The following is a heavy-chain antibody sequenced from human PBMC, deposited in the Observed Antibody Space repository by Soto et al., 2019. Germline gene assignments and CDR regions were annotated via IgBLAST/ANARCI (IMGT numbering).Heavy chain of an antibody. Sequence: GASVKVSCKASGGTFSSYAISWVRQAPGQGLEWMGGIIPIFGTANYAQKFQGRVTITADESTSTAYMELSSLRSEDTAVYYCARDSEGPAATRRLYYYYGMDVWGQGTTVTVSS. D-gene: IGHD2-2*01. J-gene: IGHJ6*02. V-gene: IGHV1-69*13. CDR1: GGTFSSYA. CDR2: IIPIFGTA. CDR3: ARDSEGPAATRRLYYYYGMDV.